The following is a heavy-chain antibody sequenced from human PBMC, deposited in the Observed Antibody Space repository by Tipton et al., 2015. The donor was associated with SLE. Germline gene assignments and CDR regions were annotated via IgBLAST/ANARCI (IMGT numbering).Heavy chain of an antibody. J-gene: IGHJ4*02. Sequence: LRLSCTVSGYSLTSHYWSWIRQPPGKGLDYIGYIYSSGSTNYNPSLKGRVSISVDPSQNQFSLKLNSVTAADTAVYYCARQGYEDYWGQGTLVTVSS. V-gene: IGHV4-59*08. D-gene: IGHD5-12*01. CDR1: GYSLTSHY. CDR2: IYSSGST. CDR3: ARQGYEDY.